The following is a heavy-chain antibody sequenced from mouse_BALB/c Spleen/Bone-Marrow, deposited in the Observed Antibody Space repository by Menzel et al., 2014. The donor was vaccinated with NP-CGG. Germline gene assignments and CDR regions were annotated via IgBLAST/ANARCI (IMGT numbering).Heavy chain of an antibody. CDR2: INPSNGRT. CDR3: ARWGFSYWYKDV. CDR1: GYTFTSYW. Sequence: QVQLQQPGAELVKPGASVKLSCKASGYTFTSYWMHWVKQRPGQGLEWIGEINPSNGRTNYNEKFKSKATLTVDKSSSTAYIQLSSLTSEDSAVYYRARWGFSYWYKDVLGPGPTVNRSS. J-gene: IGHJ1*01. V-gene: IGHV1S81*02.